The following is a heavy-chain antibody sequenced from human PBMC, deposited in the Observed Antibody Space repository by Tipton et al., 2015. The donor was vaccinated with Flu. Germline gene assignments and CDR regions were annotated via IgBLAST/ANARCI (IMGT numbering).Heavy chain of an antibody. J-gene: IGHJ4*02. Sequence: SLRLSCAASGFTLSSHAMHWVRQAPGKGLQWVAVIWFDGSDKYYADSVQGRFTISRDNSKNTLYLQMDNLRAEDTAVYYCARDKVGVGALNYFNSWGLGTLVTVSS. D-gene: IGHD1-26*01. CDR2: IWFDGSDK. CDR3: ARDKVGVGALNYFNS. CDR1: GFTLSSHA. V-gene: IGHV3-33*01.